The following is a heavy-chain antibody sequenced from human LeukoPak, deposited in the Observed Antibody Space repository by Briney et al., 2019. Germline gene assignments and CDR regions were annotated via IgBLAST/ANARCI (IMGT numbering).Heavy chain of an antibody. V-gene: IGHV3-30*02. CDR3: AKGYCGGDDCFNWFDP. Sequence: GGSLRLSCAASGFTFSSYGMHWVRQAPGKGLEWVAFIRYDGSNKYYVDSVKGRFTISRDNSKNTLYLQMNSLRAEDTAVYYCAKGYCGGDDCFNWFDPWGQGTLVTVSS. J-gene: IGHJ5*02. CDR2: IRYDGSNK. D-gene: IGHD2-21*01. CDR1: GFTFSSYG.